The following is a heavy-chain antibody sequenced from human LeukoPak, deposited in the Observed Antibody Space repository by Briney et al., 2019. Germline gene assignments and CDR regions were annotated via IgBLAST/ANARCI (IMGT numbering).Heavy chain of an antibody. CDR3: ARGSYGDYPGY. V-gene: IGHV3-30*03. D-gene: IGHD4-17*01. J-gene: IGHJ4*02. CDR1: GFTFSSYG. Sequence: PGGSLRLSCAASGFTFSSYGMHWVRQAPGKGLEWVAVISYDGSNKYYADSVKGRFTISRDNAKNSLYLQMNSLRADDTAVYYCARGSYGDYPGYWGQGTLVTVSS. CDR2: ISYDGSNK.